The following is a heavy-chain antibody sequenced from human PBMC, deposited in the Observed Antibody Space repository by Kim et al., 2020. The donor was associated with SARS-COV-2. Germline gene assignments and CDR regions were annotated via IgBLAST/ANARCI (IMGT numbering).Heavy chain of an antibody. V-gene: IGHV4-61*08. Sequence: SETLSLTCTVSGDSVSSLDYYWNWIRQSPGQGLEWIGYIYHNGNTNYNPSFQSRVTMSVDTSKNQFSLRLSSVTTADTAIYYCASSPWQYLALDCWGQGALLPLSS. CDR2: IYHNGNT. J-gene: IGHJ4*02. CDR1: GDSVSSLDYY. CDR3: ASSPWQYLALDC.